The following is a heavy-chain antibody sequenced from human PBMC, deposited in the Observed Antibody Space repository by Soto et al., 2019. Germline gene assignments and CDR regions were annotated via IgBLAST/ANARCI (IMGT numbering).Heavy chain of an antibody. CDR1: GYTFIRYG. D-gene: IGHD3-10*01. J-gene: IGHJ5*02. V-gene: IGHV3-33*01. CDR3: ARDGSGGAWGWFDP. Sequence: QVQLVESGGGVVQAGMSLRLSCAASGYTFIRYGMHWVRQAPGKGLEWVAVIWYDGSNKYYADSVKGRFIISRDNSKNTVCLQMDSLRVEDTALYYCARDGSGGAWGWFDPWVQGTLVSVSS. CDR2: IWYDGSNK.